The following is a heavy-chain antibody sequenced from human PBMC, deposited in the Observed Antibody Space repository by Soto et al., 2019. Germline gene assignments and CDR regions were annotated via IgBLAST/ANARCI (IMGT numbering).Heavy chain of an antibody. CDR1: VGSISNYY. Sequence: SETLSLTCTVSVGSISNYYCNWIRQPAGKGLEWIGRIDTSGSTNYNPSLKSRVTMSVDTSKQEFSLKLSSVTAADTALYYCARGGQDFWSGPFDYWGRGALVTVSS. J-gene: IGHJ4*02. D-gene: IGHD3-3*01. CDR3: ARGGQDFWSGPFDY. CDR2: IDTSGST. V-gene: IGHV4-4*07.